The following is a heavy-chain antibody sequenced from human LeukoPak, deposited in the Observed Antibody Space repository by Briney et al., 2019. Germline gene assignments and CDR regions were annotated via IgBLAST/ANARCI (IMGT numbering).Heavy chain of an antibody. J-gene: IGHJ4*02. CDR3: AVSGGSCCLFDY. Sequence: ASVKVSCKASGYTFTGYYMHWVRQAPGQGREWMGWINPNSGGTNYAQKFQGRVTMTRDTSISTAYMELSRLRSDDTAVYYCAVSGGSCCLFDYWGQGTLVTVSS. CDR1: GYTFTGYY. CDR2: INPNSGGT. V-gene: IGHV1-2*02. D-gene: IGHD2-15*01.